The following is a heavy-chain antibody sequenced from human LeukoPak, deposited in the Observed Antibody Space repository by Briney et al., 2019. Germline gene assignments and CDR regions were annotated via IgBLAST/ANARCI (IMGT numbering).Heavy chain of an antibody. CDR1: GYNITTYW. CDR2: IYPGDSDT. Sequence: GESLKISCKGSGYNITTYWIGWVRQMHGKGLEWMGIIYPGDSDTRYSPSFQGQVTISADKSISTAYLQWRSLRASDTAMYYCARQSMVRGVPDYWGQGTLVTVSS. CDR3: ARQSMVRGVPDY. V-gene: IGHV5-51*01. J-gene: IGHJ4*02. D-gene: IGHD3-10*01.